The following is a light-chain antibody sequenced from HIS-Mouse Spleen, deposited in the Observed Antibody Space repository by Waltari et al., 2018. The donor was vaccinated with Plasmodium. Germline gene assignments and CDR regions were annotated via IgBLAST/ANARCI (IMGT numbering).Light chain of an antibody. J-gene: IGKJ4*01. CDR2: GAS. CDR1: QSVSSSY. V-gene: IGKV3-20*01. CDR3: QQYGSSPLT. Sequence: EIVLTQSPGTLSLSPGERATLSCRASQSVSSSYLAWYQQKPGQAPRLLIYGASSRATGIPDRFSGSGSVTDFTLTISRLEPEDFAVYYCQQYGSSPLTFGGGPKVEIK.